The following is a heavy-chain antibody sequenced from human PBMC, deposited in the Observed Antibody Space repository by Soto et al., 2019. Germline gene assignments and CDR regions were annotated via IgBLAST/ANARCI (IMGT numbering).Heavy chain of an antibody. V-gene: IGHV3-73*01. CDR2: IRSRANNFAT. Sequence: EVVLLESGGGLEQPGGSLRLSCAASGFIFSGSAIHWVRQASGKGLEWVGRIRSRANNFATSSAASVKGRFTFSRDDSKNTAYLQMNTLKPEDTAVYYCARGQGAAIGDYYYHGMDVWGQGTTVTVSS. CDR3: ARGQGAAIGDYYYHGMDV. CDR1: GFIFSGSA. D-gene: IGHD2-2*02. J-gene: IGHJ6*02.